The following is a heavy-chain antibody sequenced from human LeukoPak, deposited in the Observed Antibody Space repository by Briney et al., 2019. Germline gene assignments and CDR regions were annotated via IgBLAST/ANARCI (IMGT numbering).Heavy chain of an antibody. CDR1: GFTVSSNY. Sequence: GGSLRLSGAASGFTVSSNYVSGVRQAPGKGLEWVSVIYSGGSTYYADSVKGRFTISRDNSKNTLYLQMNSLRAEDTAVYYCAKTFYAEQFDYWGQGTLVTVSS. V-gene: IGHV3-66*02. CDR2: IYSGGST. CDR3: AKTFYAEQFDY. D-gene: IGHD1/OR15-1a*01. J-gene: IGHJ4*02.